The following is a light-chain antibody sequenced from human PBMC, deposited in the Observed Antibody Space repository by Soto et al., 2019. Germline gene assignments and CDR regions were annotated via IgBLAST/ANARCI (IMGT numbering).Light chain of an antibody. J-gene: IGLJ1*01. CDR1: SSDVGGYNY. CDR3: SSYRTGGPFV. Sequence: QAALTQPASVSGSPGQSIAISCTGTSSDVGGYNYVSCYQQLPGKAPKLLISEVCNRPSGVSHRFSVSKSGNTASLTISVLQAEDEADYYCSSYRTGGPFVFGTGTKVTVL. CDR2: EVC. V-gene: IGLV2-14*01.